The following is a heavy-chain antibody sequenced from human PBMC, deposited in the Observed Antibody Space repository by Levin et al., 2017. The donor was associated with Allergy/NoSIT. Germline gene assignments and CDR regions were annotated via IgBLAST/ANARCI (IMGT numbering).Heavy chain of an antibody. V-gene: IGHV4-34*01. J-gene: IGHJ4*02. CDR3: ARGDIVLVVYAKNPCGVYYFDY. CDR1: GGSFSGYY. Sequence: SETLSLTCAVYGGSFSGYYWSWIRQPPGKGLEWIGEINHSGSTNYNPSLKSRVTISVDTSKNQFSLKLSSVTAADTAVYYCARGDIVLVVYAKNPCGVYYFDYWGQGTLVTVSS. CDR2: INHSGST. D-gene: IGHD2-8*02.